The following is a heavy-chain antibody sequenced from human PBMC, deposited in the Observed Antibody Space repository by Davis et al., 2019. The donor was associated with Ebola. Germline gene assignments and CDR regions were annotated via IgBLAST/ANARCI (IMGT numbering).Heavy chain of an antibody. J-gene: IGHJ4*02. D-gene: IGHD4-11*01. CDR1: GFTFSSYA. CDR2: ISSSSSTI. CDR3: ARTTALDY. V-gene: IGHV3-48*02. Sequence: GESLKISCAASGFTFSSYAMSWVRQAPGKGLEWVSYISSSSSTIYYADSVKGRFTISRDNAKNSLYLQMNSLRDEDTAVYYCARTTALDYWGQGTLVTVSS.